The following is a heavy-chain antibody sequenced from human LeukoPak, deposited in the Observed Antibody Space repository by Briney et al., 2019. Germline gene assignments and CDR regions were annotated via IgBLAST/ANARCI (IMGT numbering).Heavy chain of an antibody. CDR1: GGSISSSSYY. CDR3: ARQTVRHGWNDFHYYYGMDV. V-gene: IGHV4-39*01. D-gene: IGHD1-1*01. CDR2: IYYSGST. Sequence: SETLSLTCTVSGGSISSSSYYWGWIRQPPGKGLEWIGSIYYSGSTYYNPSLKSRVTISVDTSKNQFSLKLSSVTAADTAVYYCARQTVRHGWNDFHYYYGMDVWGQGTTVTVSS. J-gene: IGHJ6*02.